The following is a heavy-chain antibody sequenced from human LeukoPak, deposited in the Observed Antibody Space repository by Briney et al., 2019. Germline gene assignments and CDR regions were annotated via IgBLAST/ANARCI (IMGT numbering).Heavy chain of an antibody. CDR1: GGSFSGYY. Sequence: PSETLSLTCGVYGGSFSGYYWSWIRQPPGKGLEWIGEINDSGSTNYNPSLKSRATISADTSKNQFSLNLSSVTAADTAVYYCARQGSYYYMDVWGKGTTVTISS. V-gene: IGHV4-34*01. CDR2: INDSGST. J-gene: IGHJ6*03. CDR3: ARQGSYYYMDV.